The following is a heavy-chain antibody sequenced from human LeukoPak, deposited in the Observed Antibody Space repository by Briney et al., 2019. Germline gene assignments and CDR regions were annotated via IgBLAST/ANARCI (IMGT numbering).Heavy chain of an antibody. CDR1: GYTFTCYY. D-gene: IGHD2-2*01. CDR3: AREEFVVVPAPANWFDP. J-gene: IGHJ5*02. CDR2: INPNSGGT. Sequence: GASVKVSCKASGYTFTCYYMHWVRQAPGQGLEWMGWINPNSGGTNYAQKFQGRVTMTRDTSISTAYMELSRLRSDDTAVYYCAREEFVVVPAPANWFDPWGQGTLVTVSS. V-gene: IGHV1-2*02.